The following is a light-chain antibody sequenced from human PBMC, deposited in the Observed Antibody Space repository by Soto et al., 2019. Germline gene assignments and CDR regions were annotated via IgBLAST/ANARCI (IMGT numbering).Light chain of an antibody. Sequence: NVLTQSPGTLSLSPGERATLSCRASQTVSGSYVAWYQQKPGQTPRLLIYGASSRATGIPDRFSGSGSGTDFTLTISRLEPEDFAVYHCQQYNNWPRATFGGGTKVEIK. V-gene: IGKV3-20*01. CDR3: QQYNNWPRAT. CDR2: GAS. CDR1: QTVSGSY. J-gene: IGKJ4*01.